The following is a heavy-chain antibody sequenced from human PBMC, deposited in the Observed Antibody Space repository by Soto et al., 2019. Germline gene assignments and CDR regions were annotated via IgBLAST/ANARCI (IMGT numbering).Heavy chain of an antibody. J-gene: IGHJ4*02. CDR2: IIPLFGTA. CDR1: GGTFSRYA. Sequence: SVKVSCKASGGTFSRYAINWVRQAPGHGLEWMGGIIPLFGTAKYAQKFQDRVTITADESTSTAHMELRSLTSDDTAVYYCARDYGHDCSGGTCYFYFWGQGTLVTVSS. CDR3: ARDYGHDCSGGTCYFYF. V-gene: IGHV1-69*13. D-gene: IGHD2-15*01.